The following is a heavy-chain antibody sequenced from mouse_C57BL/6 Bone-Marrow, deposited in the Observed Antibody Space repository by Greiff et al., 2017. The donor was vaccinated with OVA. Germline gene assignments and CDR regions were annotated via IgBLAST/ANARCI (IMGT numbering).Heavy chain of an antibody. V-gene: IGHV7-3*01. D-gene: IGHD1-1*01. CDR2: IRNKANGYTT. Sequence: EVQRVESGGGLVQPGGSLSLSCAASGFTFTDYYMSWVRQPPGKALEWLGFIRNKANGYTTEYSASVKGRFTISRDNSQSILYLQMNALRAEDSATYYCARGRSAWFAYWGQGTLVTVSA. CDR3: ARGRSAWFAY. J-gene: IGHJ3*01. CDR1: GFTFTDYY.